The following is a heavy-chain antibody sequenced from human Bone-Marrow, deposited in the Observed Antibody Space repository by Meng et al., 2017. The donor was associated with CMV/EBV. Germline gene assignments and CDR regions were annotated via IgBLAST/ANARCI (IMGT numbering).Heavy chain of an antibody. V-gene: IGHV3-74*01. CDR1: GLTFNNFW. D-gene: IGHD3-16*01. CDR3: ARGVGGFDY. Sequence: RPSCAASGLTFNNFWMHWVRQGPGKGLEWVSHIISDASITSYADSVKGRFTISRDNAKNTLYLQMNSLRDDDTAVYYGARGVGGFDYWGQGILVTVSS. J-gene: IGHJ4*02. CDR2: IISDASIT.